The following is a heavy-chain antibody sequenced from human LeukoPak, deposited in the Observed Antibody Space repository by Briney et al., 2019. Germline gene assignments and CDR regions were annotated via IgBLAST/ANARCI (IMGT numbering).Heavy chain of an antibody. CDR1: VYTFTSYD. J-gene: IGHJ4*02. D-gene: IGHD3-3*01. Sequence: ASVKVSCKASVYTFTSYDINWVRQATGQGLEWMGWMNPNSGNTGYAQKFQGRVTMTRNTSISTAYMELSSLRSEDTAVYYCARGSSDFWSGYWDYFDYWGQGTLVTVSS. CDR3: ARGSSDFWSGYWDYFDY. V-gene: IGHV1-8*01. CDR2: MNPNSGNT.